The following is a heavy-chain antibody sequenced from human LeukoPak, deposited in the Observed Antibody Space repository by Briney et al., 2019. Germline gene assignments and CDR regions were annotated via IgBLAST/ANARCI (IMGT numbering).Heavy chain of an antibody. Sequence: ASVKVSCKASGGTFSNSGFSWERQAPGQGLEWMGGIIPIFGIRNYAQRFQGRVTMTANESTSTAYMELSSLRSEDTAIYYCATSIVPRAFDYWGQGSLVTVSS. CDR1: GGTFSNSG. CDR3: ATSIVPRAFDY. V-gene: IGHV1-69*13. J-gene: IGHJ4*02. D-gene: IGHD1-26*01. CDR2: IIPIFGIR.